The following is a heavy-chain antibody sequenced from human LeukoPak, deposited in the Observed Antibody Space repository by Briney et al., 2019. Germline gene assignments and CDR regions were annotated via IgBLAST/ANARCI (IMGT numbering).Heavy chain of an antibody. CDR3: ARVVVVVVPAAKNYYYMDV. Sequence: SETLSLTCAVYGGSFSGYYWSWIRQPPGKGLEWIGEINHSGSTNYNPSLKSRVTISVDTSKNQFSLKLSSATAADTAVYHCARVVVVVVPAAKNYYYMDVWGKGTTVTVSS. J-gene: IGHJ6*03. V-gene: IGHV4-34*01. CDR1: GGSFSGYY. CDR2: INHSGST. D-gene: IGHD2-2*01.